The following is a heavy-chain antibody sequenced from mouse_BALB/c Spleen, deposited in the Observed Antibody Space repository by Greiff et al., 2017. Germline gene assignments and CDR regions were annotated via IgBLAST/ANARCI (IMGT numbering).Heavy chain of an antibody. Sequence: EVKLQESGPGLVKPSQSLSLTCTVTGYSITSDYAWNWIRQFPGNKLEWMGYISYSGSTSYNPSLKSRISITRDTSKNQFFLQLNSVTTEDTATYYCARGGEYGYYFDYWGQGTTLTVSS. J-gene: IGHJ2*01. D-gene: IGHD2-10*02. CDR2: ISYSGST. CDR3: ARGGEYGYYFDY. V-gene: IGHV3-2*02. CDR1: GYSITSDYA.